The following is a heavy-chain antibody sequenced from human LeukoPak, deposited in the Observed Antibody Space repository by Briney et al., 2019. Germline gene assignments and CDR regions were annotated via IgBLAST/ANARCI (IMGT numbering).Heavy chain of an antibody. CDR2: INHSGST. CDR3: ARARDPIVVVVAATREGAFGI. V-gene: IGHV4-34*01. J-gene: IGHJ3*02. D-gene: IGHD2-15*01. CDR1: GGSFSGYY. Sequence: PSETLSLTCAVYGGSFSGYYWGWIRQPPGKGLEWIGEINHSGSTNYNPSLKSRVTISVDTSKNQFSLKLSSVTAADTAVYYCARARDPIVVVVAATREGAFGIWGQGTMVTVSS.